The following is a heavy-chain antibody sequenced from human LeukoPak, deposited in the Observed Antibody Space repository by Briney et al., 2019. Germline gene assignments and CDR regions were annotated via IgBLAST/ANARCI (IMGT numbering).Heavy chain of an antibody. V-gene: IGHV3-7*01. CDR3: ARRGGQLTLGY. D-gene: IGHD1-1*01. J-gene: IGHJ4*02. CDR1: GFTFSNYW. CDR2: IKQDGSEN. Sequence: GGSLRLSCAASGFTFSNYWMTWVRQAPGKGLEWVANIKQDGSENYYVDSVKGRFTISRDNAKNSLYLQMNSLRAEDTAVYYCARRGGQLTLGYWGQGTLVTVSA.